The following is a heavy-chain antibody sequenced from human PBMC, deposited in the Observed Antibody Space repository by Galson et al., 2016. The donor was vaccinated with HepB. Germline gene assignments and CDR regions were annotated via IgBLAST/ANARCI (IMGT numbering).Heavy chain of an antibody. J-gene: IGHJ6*02. D-gene: IGHD2-2*01. CDR1: GFTFSSYG. Sequence: SLRLSCAASGFTFSSYGLYWVRQAPGKGLEWVAIIWYDGSDKYYADAVKGRFTISRDNSKNTLYLQMNSLRAEDTAVYYCARDPQYQLTNYYYYGMDVWGQGTTVTV. CDR2: IWYDGSDK. V-gene: IGHV3-33*01. CDR3: ARDPQYQLTNYYYYGMDV.